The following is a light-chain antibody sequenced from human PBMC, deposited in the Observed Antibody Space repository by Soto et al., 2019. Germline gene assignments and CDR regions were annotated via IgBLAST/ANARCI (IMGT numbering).Light chain of an antibody. V-gene: IGLV2-23*02. J-gene: IGLJ1*01. Sequence: QSVLTQPASVSGSPGQSITISCPGTSSDVGNYNLVSWYQHHPGKAPKLIIYEVSKRPSGVSNRFSGSKSGDTASLTISGLQAEDEADYYCCSYAGSNYVFGTGTKVTVL. CDR1: SSDVGNYNL. CDR3: CSYAGSNYV. CDR2: EVS.